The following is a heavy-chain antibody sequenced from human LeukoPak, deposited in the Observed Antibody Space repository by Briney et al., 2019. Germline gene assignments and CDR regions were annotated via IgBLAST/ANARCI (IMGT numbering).Heavy chain of an antibody. CDR2: ISYDGSNK. CDR1: GFTFSSYA. D-gene: IGHD1-26*01. Sequence: GGSLRLSCAASGFTFSSYAMHWVRQAPGKGLEWVAVISYDGSNKYYADSVKGRFTISRDNSKNTLYLQMNILRAEDTAVYYCASSLGSWEPGDYWGQGTLVTVSS. V-gene: IGHV3-30-3*01. J-gene: IGHJ4*02. CDR3: ASSLGSWEPGDY.